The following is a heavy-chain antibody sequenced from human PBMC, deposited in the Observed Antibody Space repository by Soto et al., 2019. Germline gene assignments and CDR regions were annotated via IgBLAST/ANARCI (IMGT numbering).Heavy chain of an antibody. CDR3: AKDYEDIVLVPAAHGTKYYYYGMDV. J-gene: IGHJ6*02. V-gene: IGHV3-23*01. CDR2: ISGSGGST. Sequence: GGSLRLSCAAAGFTFSSYAMSWVRQAPGKGLEWVSAISGSGGSTYYADSVKGRFTISRDNSKNTLYLQMNSLRAEDTAVYYSAKDYEDIVLVPAAHGTKYYYYGMDVWGQGTTVTVSS. CDR1: GFTFSSYA. D-gene: IGHD2-2*01.